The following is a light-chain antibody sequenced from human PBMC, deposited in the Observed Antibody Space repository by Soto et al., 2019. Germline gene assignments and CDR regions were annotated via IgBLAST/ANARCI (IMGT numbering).Light chain of an antibody. V-gene: IGLV2-23*01. J-gene: IGLJ1*01. Sequence: QSALSQPASVSGSPGQSITLSCTGTSSDVGSYNLVSWYQQHPGKAPKLIIYGGSKRPSGVSFRFSGSKSGSTASLTIYGLQAEDEADYYCCSYAGSSTDVFGTGTKLTVL. CDR2: GGS. CDR3: CSYAGSSTDV. CDR1: SSDVGSYNL.